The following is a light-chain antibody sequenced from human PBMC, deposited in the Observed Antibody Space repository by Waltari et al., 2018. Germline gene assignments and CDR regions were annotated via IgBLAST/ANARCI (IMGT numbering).Light chain of an antibody. V-gene: IGKV1-33*01. J-gene: IGKJ4*01. CDR2: DAS. Sequence: DIQMTQSPSSLSASVGDRVTITCQASQDIIIYLNWYQQKPGKAPKLLIYDASNLETGVPSRFSGSGSGTDFTFTISSLQPEDIATYYCQQYDDLPPLSFGGGTKVEIK. CDR3: QQYDDLPPLS. CDR1: QDIIIY.